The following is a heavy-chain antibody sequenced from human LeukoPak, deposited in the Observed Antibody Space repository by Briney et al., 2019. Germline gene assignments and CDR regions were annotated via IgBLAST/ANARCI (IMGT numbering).Heavy chain of an antibody. CDR3: ARSYSSSWYGGGFDY. D-gene: IGHD6-13*01. CDR1: GGSFSGYY. CDR2: INHSGST. V-gene: IGHV4-34*01. Sequence: SETLSLTCAVYGGSFSGYYWSWIRQPPGKGLEWIGEINHSGSTNYNPSPKSRVTISVDTSKNQFSLKLSSVTAADTAVYYCARSYSSSWYGGGFDYWGQGTLVTVSS. J-gene: IGHJ4*02.